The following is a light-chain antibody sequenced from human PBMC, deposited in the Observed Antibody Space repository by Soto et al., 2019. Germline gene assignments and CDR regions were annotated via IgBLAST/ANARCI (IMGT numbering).Light chain of an antibody. CDR1: QNIRSY. CDR2: ATS. Sequence: DIQMTQSPSSLSASVGDRVTITCRASQNIRSYLNWYQQKPGKAPQLLIYATSSLQTGVPSRFSACGSGTDFSLVISDLHPEDSATYYCQQGYSSRWTSGRGTKVEI. J-gene: IGKJ1*01. V-gene: IGKV1-39*01. CDR3: QQGYSSRWT.